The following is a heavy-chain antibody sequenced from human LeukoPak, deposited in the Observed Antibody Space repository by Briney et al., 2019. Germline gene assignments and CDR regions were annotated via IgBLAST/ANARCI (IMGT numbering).Heavy chain of an antibody. CDR2: ISYDGSNK. CDR3: ARVRIAVAGIDY. CDR1: GFTFSSYG. D-gene: IGHD6-19*01. Sequence: GGSLRLSCAASGFTFSSYGMHWVRQAPGKGLEWVAVISYDGSNKYYADSVKGRFTISRDNSKNTLYLQMNSLRAEDTAVYYCARVRIAVAGIDYWGQGTLVTVSS. V-gene: IGHV3-30*03. J-gene: IGHJ4*02.